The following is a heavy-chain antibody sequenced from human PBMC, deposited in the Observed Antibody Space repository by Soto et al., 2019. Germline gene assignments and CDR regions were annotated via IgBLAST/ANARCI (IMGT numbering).Heavy chain of an antibody. D-gene: IGHD3-10*01. CDR2: IYYDGSIE. J-gene: IGHJ4*02. CDR3: GRDWVWFGAHPIDN. CDR1: GFTFSNYG. V-gene: IGHV3-30*03. Sequence: QVQLVESGGGVVQPGRSLRLSCAASGFTFSNYGMHWVRQAPGKGLDWVAVIYYDGSIEYYSESVKGRFTMSRDNSENTVYLQMNSLRTEDTAVSFCGRDWVWFGAHPIDNWGQGTLVTVSS.